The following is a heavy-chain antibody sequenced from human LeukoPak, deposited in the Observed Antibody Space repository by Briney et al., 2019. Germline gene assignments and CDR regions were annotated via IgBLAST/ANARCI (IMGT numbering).Heavy chain of an antibody. CDR2: INHSGST. CDR3: ASCGDGEGRYCDY. CDR1: GGSIRGYY. V-gene: IGHV4-34*01. Sequence: SETLFLTCAVYGGSIRGYYLSWIREPPGKGLEWIGDINHSGSTNYNPSLKSRVTISVDTSKNQFSLKLSSVTAADTAVFYCASCGDGEGRYCDYWGQGTLVTVSS. J-gene: IGHJ4*02. D-gene: IGHD4-17*01.